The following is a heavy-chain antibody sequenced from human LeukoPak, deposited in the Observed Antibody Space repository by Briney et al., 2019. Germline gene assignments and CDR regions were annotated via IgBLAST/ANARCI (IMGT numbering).Heavy chain of an antibody. CDR3: ARVKFWSGYSSDY. J-gene: IGHJ4*02. V-gene: IGHV4-39*07. CDR2: IYYSGST. D-gene: IGHD3-3*01. Sequence: SETLSLTCTVSGGSISSSSYYWGWIRQPPGKGLEWIGSIYYSGSTYYNPSLKSRVTISVDTSKNQVSLKLSSVTAADTAVYYCARVKFWSGYSSDYWGQGTLVTVSS. CDR1: GGSISSSSYY.